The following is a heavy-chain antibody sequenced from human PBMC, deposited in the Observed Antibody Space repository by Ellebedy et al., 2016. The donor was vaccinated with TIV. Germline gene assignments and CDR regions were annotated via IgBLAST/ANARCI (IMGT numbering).Heavy chain of an antibody. CDR3: ASNFDRQRPSY. CDR2: ISSSSSYI. CDR1: GFTFSSYS. J-gene: IGHJ4*02. Sequence: GESLKISCAASGFTFSSYSMNWVRQAPGKGLEWVSSISSSSSYIYYADSVKGRFTISRDNAKNSLYLQMNSLRAEDTAVYYCASNFDRQRPSYWGQGTPVTVSS. D-gene: IGHD6-25*01. V-gene: IGHV3-21*01.